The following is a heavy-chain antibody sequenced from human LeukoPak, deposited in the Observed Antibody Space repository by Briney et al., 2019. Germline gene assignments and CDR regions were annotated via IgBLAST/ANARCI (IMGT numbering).Heavy chain of an antibody. J-gene: IGHJ4*02. CDR3: ARDQDPYYYDSSGYVGY. Sequence: GGSLRLSCAASGFTFSSYAMHWVRQAPGKGLEWVAVISYDGSNKYYADSVKGRFTISRDNSKNTLYLQMNNLRAEDTAVYYCARDQDPYYYDSSGYVGYWGQGTLVTVSS. D-gene: IGHD3-22*01. V-gene: IGHV3-30-3*01. CDR1: GFTFSSYA. CDR2: ISYDGSNK.